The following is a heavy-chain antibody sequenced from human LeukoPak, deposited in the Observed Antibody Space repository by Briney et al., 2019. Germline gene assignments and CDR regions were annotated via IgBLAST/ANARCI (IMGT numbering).Heavy chain of an antibody. Sequence: PSETLSLTCSVSGGAISSYYWSWIRQPPGKGLEWIGYIYYSGSTNYNPSLKSRVTISVDTSKNQFSLKLSSVTAADTAVYYCARGSKAFDIWGRGTVVTVSS. CDR2: IYYSGST. CDR3: ARGSKAFDI. D-gene: IGHD2-2*01. J-gene: IGHJ3*02. V-gene: IGHV4-59*08. CDR1: GGAISSYY.